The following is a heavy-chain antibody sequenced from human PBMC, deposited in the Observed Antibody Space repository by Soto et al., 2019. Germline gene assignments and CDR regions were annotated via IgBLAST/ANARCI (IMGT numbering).Heavy chain of an antibody. CDR2: IYYSGST. D-gene: IGHD1-1*01. Sequence: SETLSLTCTASGGSISSSSYYWSWIRQPPGRGLEWIGYIYYSGSTNYNPSLKSRVTISVDTSKNQFSLKLSSVTAADTAVYYCARRYGYSFDYWGQGTLVTVSS. J-gene: IGHJ4*02. CDR3: ARRYGYSFDY. V-gene: IGHV4-61*05. CDR1: GGSISSSSYY.